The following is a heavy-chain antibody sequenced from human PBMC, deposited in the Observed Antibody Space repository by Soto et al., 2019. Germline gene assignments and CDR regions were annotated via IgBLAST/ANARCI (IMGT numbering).Heavy chain of an antibody. CDR3: AKGRSGAADWFDP. Sequence: SLRLSCAASGFTLSNYALSWVRQAPGKGLEWVSSITGGGGTTFYADSVKGRFTISRDNSKNTVYLQVNRLRAEDTAVYYCAKGRSGAADWFDPWGQGTLVTVSS. CDR1: GFTLSNYA. D-gene: IGHD2-15*01. J-gene: IGHJ5*02. V-gene: IGHV3-23*01. CDR2: ITGGGGTT.